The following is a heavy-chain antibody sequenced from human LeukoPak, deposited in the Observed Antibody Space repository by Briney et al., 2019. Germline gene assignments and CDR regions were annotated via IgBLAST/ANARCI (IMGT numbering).Heavy chain of an antibody. CDR2: INPNSGGT. CDR1: GYTFTSYY. D-gene: IGHD3-22*01. CDR3: AYSSGTYYMGFDY. J-gene: IGHJ4*02. Sequence: ASVKVSCKASGYTFTSYYMHWVRQAPGQGLEWMGWINPNSGGTNYAQKFQGRVTMTRDTSISTAYMELSRLRSDDTAVYYCAYSSGTYYMGFDYWGQGTLVTVSS. V-gene: IGHV1-2*02.